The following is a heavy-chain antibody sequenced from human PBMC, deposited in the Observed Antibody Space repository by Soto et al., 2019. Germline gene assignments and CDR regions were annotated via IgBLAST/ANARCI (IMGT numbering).Heavy chain of an antibody. CDR2: ISWDGGST. Sequence: GGSLRLSCASSGFTFDDYTMHWVRQAPGKGLEWVSLISWDGGSTYYADSVKGRFTISRDNSKNSLYLQMNSLRTEGTALYYCAAPFRSDAFDIWGQGTMVTVSS. J-gene: IGHJ3*02. CDR3: AAPFRSDAFDI. CDR1: GFTFDDYT. V-gene: IGHV3-43*01.